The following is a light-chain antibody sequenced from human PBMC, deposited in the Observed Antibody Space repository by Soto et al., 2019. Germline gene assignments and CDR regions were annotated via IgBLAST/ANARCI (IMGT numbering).Light chain of an antibody. J-gene: IGLJ2*01. Sequence: QSVLTQPPSVSAAPGQQVTISCSGSDSNIGNNYVSWYQQVPGTAPKLLIYDNNKRPSEIPDRFFGSKSGTSATLVITGLXTGDEADYYCGTWDSSLNTGLFGGGTKVTVL. CDR2: DNN. CDR1: DSNIGNNY. V-gene: IGLV1-51*01. CDR3: GTWDSSLNTGL.